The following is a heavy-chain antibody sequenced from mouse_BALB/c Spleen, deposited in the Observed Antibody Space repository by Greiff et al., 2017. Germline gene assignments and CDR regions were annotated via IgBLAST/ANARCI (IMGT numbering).Heavy chain of an antibody. Sequence: EVQRVESGGGLVQPGGSRKLSCAASGFTFSSYTMSWVRQTPEKRLEWVAYISNGGGSTYYPDTVKGRFTISRDNAKNTLYLQMSSLKSEDTAMYYCARHGNYAPSYAMDYWGQGTSVTVSS. CDR2: ISNGGGST. CDR1: GFTFSSYT. V-gene: IGHV5-12-2*01. D-gene: IGHD2-1*01. J-gene: IGHJ4*01. CDR3: ARHGNYAPSYAMDY.